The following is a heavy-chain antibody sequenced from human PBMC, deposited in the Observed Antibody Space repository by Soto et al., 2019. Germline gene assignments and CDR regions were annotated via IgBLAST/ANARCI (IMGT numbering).Heavy chain of an antibody. D-gene: IGHD3-10*01. V-gene: IGHV3-30-3*01. CDR2: ILHDGNNK. CDR3: ARDDEGGSYCDLGY. CDR1: GFTFSNYI. J-gene: IGHJ4*02. Sequence: QVQLVESGRGVVQPGRSLRLSCAASGFTFSNYIMHWVRQAPGKGLEWVAIILHDGNNKYYADSVKGRFTISRDNSKNTLYLQMNSLRTEDTAICYCARDDEGGSYCDLGYWGQGTLVTVSS.